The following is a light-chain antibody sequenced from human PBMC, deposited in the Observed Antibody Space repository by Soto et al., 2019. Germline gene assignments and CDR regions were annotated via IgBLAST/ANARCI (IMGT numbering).Light chain of an antibody. CDR2: AAS. J-gene: IGKJ2*01. V-gene: IGKV1-39*01. Sequence: DIQMTQSPSSLSASVGDRVTITCRASQSISSYLNWYQQKPGKAPKVLIYAASSLQSGVPSRFSGSGSGTDFTLIISSLQPEDFATYYCQQSYSTPYTFGQGTKLEIK. CDR3: QQSYSTPYT. CDR1: QSISSY.